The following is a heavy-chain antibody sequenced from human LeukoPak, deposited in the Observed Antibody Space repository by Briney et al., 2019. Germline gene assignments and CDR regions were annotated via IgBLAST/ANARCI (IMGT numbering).Heavy chain of an antibody. CDR1: GGSLSGYY. V-gene: IGHV4-34*01. J-gene: IGHJ4*02. D-gene: IGHD6-19*01. CDR2: INHSGST. Sequence: PSETLSLTCAVYGGSLSGYYWSWIRQPPGKGLEWIGEINHSGSTNYNPSLKSRVTISVDTSKNRFSLKLSSVTAADTAVYYCARRSKQWLVGGYFDYWGQGTLVTVSS. CDR3: ARRSKQWLVGGYFDY.